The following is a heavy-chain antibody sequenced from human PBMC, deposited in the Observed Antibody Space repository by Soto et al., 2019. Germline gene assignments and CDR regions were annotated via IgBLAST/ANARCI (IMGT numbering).Heavy chain of an antibody. Sequence: SLRLSCAASGFTFSSSAMSWVRQAPGKGLEWVSAISGSGGTTYYADSVKGRFTISRDNSKNTLYLLLHSLRAEDTAVYFCAMGLAAAGPFDYWGQGSLVTVSS. CDR2: ISGSGGTT. D-gene: IGHD6-13*01. CDR3: AMGLAAAGPFDY. CDR1: GFTFSSSA. J-gene: IGHJ4*02. V-gene: IGHV3-23*01.